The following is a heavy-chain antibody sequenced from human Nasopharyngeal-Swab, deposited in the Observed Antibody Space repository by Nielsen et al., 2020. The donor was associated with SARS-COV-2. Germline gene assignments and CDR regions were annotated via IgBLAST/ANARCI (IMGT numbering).Heavy chain of an antibody. V-gene: IGHV3-9*01. Sequence: SLKISCAASGFTFDDYAMHWVRQAPGKGLEWVSGISWNSGSIGYADSVKGRFTISRDNAKNSLYLQMNSLRAEDTALYYCAKPPDPFSSTDYWGQGTLVTVSS. CDR3: AKPPDPFSSTDY. D-gene: IGHD2/OR15-2a*01. J-gene: IGHJ4*02. CDR1: GFTFDDYA. CDR2: ISWNSGSI.